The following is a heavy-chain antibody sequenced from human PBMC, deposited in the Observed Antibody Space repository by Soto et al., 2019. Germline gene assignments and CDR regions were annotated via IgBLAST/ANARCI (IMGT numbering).Heavy chain of an antibody. V-gene: IGHV4-4*07. CDR3: ARESTVAGTDNWFDS. CDR2: IYTSGST. CDR1: GAFISGYY. D-gene: IGHD6-13*01. Sequence: SETLSLTCTVSGAFISGYYWSWIRQPAGKGLEWIGRIYTSGSTKYSPSLKSRATMSVDTSKKQFSLKLNSVTAADTAVYYCARESTVAGTDNWFDSWGQGTLVTVSS. J-gene: IGHJ5*01.